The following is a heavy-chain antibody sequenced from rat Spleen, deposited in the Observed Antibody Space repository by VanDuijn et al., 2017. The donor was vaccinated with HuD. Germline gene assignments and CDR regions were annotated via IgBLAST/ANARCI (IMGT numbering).Heavy chain of an antibody. Sequence: EVQLVESGGGLVQPGRSLKLSCVASGFTFNNYWMTWIRQAPGKGLEWVASITNTGGSTYYPDSVKVRFTISRDNAKSTLYLQMNSLRSEDTATYYCTRVVAAPHYYVMDAWGQVASVTVSS. CDR1: GFTFNNYW. J-gene: IGHJ4*01. CDR3: TRVVAAPHYYVMDA. D-gene: IGHD1-2*01. V-gene: IGHV5-31*01. CDR2: ITNTGGST.